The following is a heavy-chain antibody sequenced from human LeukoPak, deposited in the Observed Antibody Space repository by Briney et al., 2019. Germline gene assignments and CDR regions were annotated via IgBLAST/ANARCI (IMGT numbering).Heavy chain of an antibody. CDR3: ARDYYDRQRGYWYFDL. CDR2: IKQAGSEK. Sequence: GGSLRLSCAASGFTFSTYNMNWVRQAPGKGLEWVANIKQAGSEKYYVDSVKGRFTISRDNAKNSLYLQMNSLRAEDTAVYYCARDYYDRQRGYWYFDLWGRGTLVTVSS. V-gene: IGHV3-7*01. D-gene: IGHD3-22*01. CDR1: GFTFSTYN. J-gene: IGHJ2*01.